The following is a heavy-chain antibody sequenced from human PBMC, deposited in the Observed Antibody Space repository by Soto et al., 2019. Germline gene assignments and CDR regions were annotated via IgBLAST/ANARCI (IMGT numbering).Heavy chain of an antibody. Sequence: SVKVSCKASGGTFSSYAFSWVRQAPGQGLEWMGGIIPIFGTANYAQKFQGRVTITADESTSTAYMELSNLGSEDTVVYYCARGLVQYRGNYYYGMDVWGQ. V-gene: IGHV1-69*13. D-gene: IGHD6-6*01. CDR2: IIPIFGTA. CDR3: ARGLVQYRGNYYYGMDV. J-gene: IGHJ6*02. CDR1: GGTFSSYA.